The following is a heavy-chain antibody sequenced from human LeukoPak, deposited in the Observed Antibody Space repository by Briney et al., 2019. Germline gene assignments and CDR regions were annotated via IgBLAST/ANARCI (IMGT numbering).Heavy chain of an antibody. Sequence: GGSLRLSCAASGFTFRSYGMHWVRQAPGKGLEWEAVISYDGSNKYYADSVKGRFTISRDNSKNTLYLQMNSLRAEDTAVYYCAKGSMGGYSAGISMTVVRPGIDYWGQGTLVTVSS. CDR1: GFTFRSYG. D-gene: IGHD3-22*01. CDR2: ISYDGSNK. V-gene: IGHV3-30*18. CDR3: AKGSMGGYSAGISMTVVRPGIDY. J-gene: IGHJ4*02.